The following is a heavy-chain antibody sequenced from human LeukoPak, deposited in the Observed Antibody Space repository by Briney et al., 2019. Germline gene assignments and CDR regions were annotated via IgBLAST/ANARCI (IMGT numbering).Heavy chain of an antibody. D-gene: IGHD5-12*01. J-gene: IGHJ4*02. CDR2: ISYDGSNK. V-gene: IGHV3-30*03. Sequence: GGSLRLSCAASGFTFSSYGMHWVRQAPGKGLEWVAVISYDGSNKYYADSVKGRFTISRDNSKNTLYLQMNSLRAEDTAVYYCARARGSYDLDYWGQGTLVTVSS. CDR1: GFTFSSYG. CDR3: ARARGSYDLDY.